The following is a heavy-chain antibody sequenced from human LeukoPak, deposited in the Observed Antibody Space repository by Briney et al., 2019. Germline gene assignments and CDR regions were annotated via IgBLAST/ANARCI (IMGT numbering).Heavy chain of an antibody. CDR1: GFTFSSFA. V-gene: IGHV3-23*01. D-gene: IGHD3-22*01. Sequence: GGSLRLSCAASGFTFSSFATSWVRQAPGKGLECVSGISASGGSTYYADFVKGRFTISGDNSKNTLYLQMNSLRAEDTAVYYCAKGFYDNSASGVFDIWGQGTMVTVSS. J-gene: IGHJ3*02. CDR3: AKGFYDNSASGVFDI. CDR2: ISASGGST.